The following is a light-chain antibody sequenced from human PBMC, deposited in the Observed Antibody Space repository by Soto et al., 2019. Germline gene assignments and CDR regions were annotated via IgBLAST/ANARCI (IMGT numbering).Light chain of an antibody. CDR3: QQYNILST. J-gene: IGKJ1*01. CDR2: DSS. CDR1: QSVRNW. Sequence: DIQMTQSPSTLFASVGDRVTITCRASQSVRNWLAWYQQKPGRAPQLLIYDSSTLEPGVPTSFSGSGSGTEFTLTISSLHPDDFATYYCQQYNILSTFGQGTKVDI. V-gene: IGKV1-5*01.